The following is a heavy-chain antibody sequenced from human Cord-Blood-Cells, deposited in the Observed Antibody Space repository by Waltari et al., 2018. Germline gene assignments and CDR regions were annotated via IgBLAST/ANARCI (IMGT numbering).Heavy chain of an antibody. CDR2: ISGSSSDI. CDR3: APIPSSGYDFEG. V-gene: IGHV3-21*05. D-gene: IGHD5-12*01. CDR1: GFTFSSYS. J-gene: IGHJ4*02. Sequence: EVQLVESGGGLVKPGGSLRLSCAASGFTFSSYSMNWVRQAPGKELEWVAYISGSSSDIYDADSVKGRFTISRDHAKNSLYLQMNSLRAEDTAVYYWAPIPSSGYDFEGWGQGTMVTVSS.